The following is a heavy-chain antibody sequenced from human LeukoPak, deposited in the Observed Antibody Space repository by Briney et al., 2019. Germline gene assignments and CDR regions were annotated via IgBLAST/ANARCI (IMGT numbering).Heavy chain of an antibody. CDR3: ARAYGSGSYNSDY. D-gene: IGHD3-10*01. V-gene: IGHV5-51*01. J-gene: IGHJ4*02. CDR1: GYSFTSYW. Sequence: RESLKISCKGSGYSFTSYWVGWVRQMPGKGLEWMGIIYPGESDTRYSPSFQGQVTISADKSISTAYLQWSSLKASDTAIYYCARAYGSGSYNSDYWGQGTLVTVSS. CDR2: IYPGESDT.